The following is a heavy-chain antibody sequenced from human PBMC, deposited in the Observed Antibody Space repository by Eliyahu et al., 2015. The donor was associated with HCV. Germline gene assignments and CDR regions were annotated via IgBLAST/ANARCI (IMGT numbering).Heavy chain of an antibody. Sequence: HLQLQESGPGLVKPSETLSLTCTVSGGPISTSSSYXGGIRQPPGKGLQWIGSIYYSGSTFYNPSLESRVTMSVDTSKNQFSLKLTSVTAADTALYYCVRLPWGYCSGTSCSHHWXFDPWGLGTLVTVSS. D-gene: IGHD2-15*01. J-gene: IGHJ5*02. CDR1: GGPISTSSSY. V-gene: IGHV4-39*01. CDR3: VRLPWGYCSGTSCSHHWXFDP. CDR2: IYYSGST.